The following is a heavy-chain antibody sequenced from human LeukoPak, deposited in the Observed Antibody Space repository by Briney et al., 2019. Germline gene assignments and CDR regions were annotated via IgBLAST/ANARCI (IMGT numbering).Heavy chain of an antibody. CDR1: GFTFSSYE. CDR3: ARCFDSSGYYYDAFDI. D-gene: IGHD3-22*01. J-gene: IGHJ3*02. V-gene: IGHV3-48*03. Sequence: GGSLRLSCAASGFTFSSYEMNWVRQAPGKGLEWVSYISSSGSTIYYADSVKGRFTISRDNAKNSLYLQMNSLRAEDTAVYYCARCFDSSGYYYDAFDIWGQGTMVTVSS. CDR2: ISSSGSTI.